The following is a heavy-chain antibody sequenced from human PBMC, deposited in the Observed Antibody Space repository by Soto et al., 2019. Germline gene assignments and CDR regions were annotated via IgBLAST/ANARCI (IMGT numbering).Heavy chain of an antibody. V-gene: IGHV4-34*01. J-gene: IGHJ4*02. CDR2: INHSGST. Sequence: PSETLSLTCAVYGGSFSGYYWSWIRQPPGKGLEWIGEINHSGSTNYNPSLKSRVTISVDTSKNQFSLMLSSVTAADTAVYYCARNGAAWTCGGDCYSFHAVDYWGQGTLVTVSS. CDR1: GGSFSGYY. CDR3: ARNGAAWTCGGDCYSFHAVDY. D-gene: IGHD2-21*01.